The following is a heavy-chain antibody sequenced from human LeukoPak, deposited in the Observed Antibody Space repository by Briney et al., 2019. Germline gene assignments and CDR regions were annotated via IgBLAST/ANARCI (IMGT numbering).Heavy chain of an antibody. CDR1: GFTFSSYG. CDR2: VWYDGSNK. Sequence: GRSLRLSCAASGFTFSSYGMHWVRQAPGKGLEWVAVVWYDGSNKYYADSVKGRFTISRDNAKNSLYLQMNSLRAEDTAVYYCATQSPYDSSGYYLPDAFDIWGQGTVVTVSS. CDR3: ATQSPYDSSGYYLPDAFDI. V-gene: IGHV3-33*03. D-gene: IGHD3-22*01. J-gene: IGHJ3*02.